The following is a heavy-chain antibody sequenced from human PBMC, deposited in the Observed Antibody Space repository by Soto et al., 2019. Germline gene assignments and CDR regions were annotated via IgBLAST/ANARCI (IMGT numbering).Heavy chain of an antibody. Sequence: EVQLVESGGGLVQPGGSLRLSCAASGFTLSSYSMNWVRQAPGKGLEWVSYISSSSSTIYYADSVKGRFTISSDHAKNSLSRQMNSLRDEDPGVYYCARGGASKIDLWGQGALVSVSS. CDR2: ISSSSSTI. J-gene: IGHJ4*02. CDR3: ARGGASKIDL. CDR1: GFTLSSYS. V-gene: IGHV3-48*02.